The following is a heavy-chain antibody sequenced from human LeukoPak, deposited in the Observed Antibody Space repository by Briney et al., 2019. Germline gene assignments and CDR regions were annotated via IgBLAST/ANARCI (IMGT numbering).Heavy chain of an antibody. D-gene: IGHD2-8*02. V-gene: IGHV3-11*01. CDR1: GFTFSDYY. Sequence: PGGSLRLSCAASGFTFSDYYMSWIRQAPGKGLEWVSYISSSGSTIYYADSVKGRFTISRDNAKNSLYLQMNSLRAEDTAVYYCASTGGSSKALHYYMDVWAKGPRSPSP. CDR2: ISSSGSTI. CDR3: ASTGGSSKALHYYMDV. J-gene: IGHJ6*03.